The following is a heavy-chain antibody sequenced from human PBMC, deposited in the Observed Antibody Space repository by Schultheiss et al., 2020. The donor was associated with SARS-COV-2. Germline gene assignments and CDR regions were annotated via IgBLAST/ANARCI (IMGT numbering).Heavy chain of an antibody. CDR1: GGSISSGGYY. CDR3: ARTSPSGYPGAFGY. Sequence: SQTLSLTCAVSGGSISSGGYYWSWIRQPPGKGLEWIGHISYSGSTNYNPSLTSRVTISVDTSKNQFSLKLSSVTAADTAVYYCARTSPSGYPGAFGYWGQGTLVTVSS. J-gene: IGHJ4*02. D-gene: IGHD3-22*01. CDR2: ISYSGST. V-gene: IGHV4-61*08.